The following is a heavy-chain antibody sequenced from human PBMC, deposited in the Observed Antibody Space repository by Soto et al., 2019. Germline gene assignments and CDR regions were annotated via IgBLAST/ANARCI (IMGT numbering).Heavy chain of an antibody. Sequence: GGSLRLSCAASGFTVKNYQMNWVRQAPGKGLEWVSVIYSGGVTYYPDSVKGRFTTIRDTSKNTVYLQMISLRADDTAMYYCARDPSTTGYYGLDVWGQGTTVTVSS. CDR3: ARDPSTTGYYGLDV. CDR1: GFTVKNYQ. J-gene: IGHJ6*02. V-gene: IGHV3-53*01. CDR2: IYSGGVT.